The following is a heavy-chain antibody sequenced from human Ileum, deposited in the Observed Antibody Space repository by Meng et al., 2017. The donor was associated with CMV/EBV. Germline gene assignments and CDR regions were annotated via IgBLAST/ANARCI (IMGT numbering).Heavy chain of an antibody. J-gene: IGHJ4*02. Sequence: QLQGSGPGLVKPSETLSLTCTASGGSVNRNTVYWGWIRQPPGKSLEWIGTIFDSGSAFYNPSLQSRVSVSIDMSRNQLSLSLSSVTAADTAVYYCVRDHGSSSWFFYWGQGTLVTVSS. D-gene: IGHD6-13*01. CDR2: IFDSGSA. CDR3: VRDHGSSSWFFY. CDR1: GGSVNRNTVY. V-gene: IGHV4-39*07.